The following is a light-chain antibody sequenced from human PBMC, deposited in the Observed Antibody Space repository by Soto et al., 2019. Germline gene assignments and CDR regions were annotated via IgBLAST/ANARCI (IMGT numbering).Light chain of an antibody. CDR3: GAWDSSLNAWV. J-gene: IGLJ3*02. CDR1: SSNIGINY. CDR2: DNN. V-gene: IGLV1-51*01. Sequence: QSVLTQPPSVSAAPGQKVSISCSGSSSNIGINYVSWYQQLPGTAPKLLIYDNNKRPSGIPDRFSGSKSGTSATLGITGLQTGDEADYYCGAWDSSLNAWVFGGGTKLTVL.